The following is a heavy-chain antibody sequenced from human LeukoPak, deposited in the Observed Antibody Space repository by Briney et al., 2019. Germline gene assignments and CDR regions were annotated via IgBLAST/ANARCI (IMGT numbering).Heavy chain of an antibody. CDR2: IYYSGST. J-gene: IGHJ4*02. V-gene: IGHV4-39*01. D-gene: IGHD6-13*01. CDR3: ARYSSSWYGTHFDY. CDR1: GGSISSSSYY. Sequence: KPSETLSLTCTVSGGSISSSSYYWGWIRQPPGKGLEWIGSIYYSGSTYYNPSLKSRVTISVDTSKNQFSLKLSSVTAADTAVYYCARYSSSWYGTHFDYWGQGTLVTVSS.